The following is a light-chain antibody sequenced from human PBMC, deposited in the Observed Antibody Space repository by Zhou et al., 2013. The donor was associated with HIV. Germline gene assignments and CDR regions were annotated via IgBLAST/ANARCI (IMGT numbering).Light chain of an antibody. Sequence: DIQMTQSPSTLSASIGERVTITCRASQSISSWLAWYQQKPGKAPKLLIYKASSLESWVPSRFSGSGSGTEFSVTISSLQPDDSASYYCQQYNNWPPLTFGGGTKVEIK. CDR1: QSISSW. V-gene: IGKV1-5*03. CDR3: QQYNNWPPLT. CDR2: KAS. J-gene: IGKJ4*01.